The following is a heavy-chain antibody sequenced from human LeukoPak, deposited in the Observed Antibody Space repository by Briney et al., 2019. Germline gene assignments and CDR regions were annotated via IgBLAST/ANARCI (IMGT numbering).Heavy chain of an antibody. Sequence: SETLSLTCAVYGGSFSGYYWSWIRQPPGKGLGWIGEINHSGSTNYNPSLKSRGTISVDTSKNQFSLKLSSVTAADTAVYYCARDIVVVPAAYSLSYYYYYMDVWGKGTTVTVSS. V-gene: IGHV4-34*01. CDR1: GGSFSGYY. J-gene: IGHJ6*03. CDR3: ARDIVVVPAAYSLSYYYYYMDV. CDR2: INHSGST. D-gene: IGHD2-2*01.